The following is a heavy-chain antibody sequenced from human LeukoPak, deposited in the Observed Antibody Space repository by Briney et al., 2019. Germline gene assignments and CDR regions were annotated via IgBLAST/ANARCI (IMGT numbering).Heavy chain of an antibody. D-gene: IGHD5-18*01. Sequence: PSETLSLTCTVSGGSISSYYWSWIRQPPGKGLEWIGYIYYSGSTNYNPSLKSRVTISVDTSKNQSSLKLSSVTAADTAVYYYARGSYSPDFDYWGQGTLVTVSS. J-gene: IGHJ4*02. CDR1: GGSISSYY. V-gene: IGHV4-59*01. CDR3: ARGSYSPDFDY. CDR2: IYYSGST.